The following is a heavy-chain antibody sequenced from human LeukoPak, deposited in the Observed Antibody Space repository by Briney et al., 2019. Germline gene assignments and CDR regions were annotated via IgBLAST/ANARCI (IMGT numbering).Heavy chain of an antibody. V-gene: IGHV4-34*01. J-gene: IGHJ3*02. D-gene: IGHD6-13*01. CDR2: VNHSGST. CDR1: GGSFSGYY. Sequence: SETLSLTRAVYGGSFSGYYWSWIRQSPGKGLEWIGEVNHSGSTNYNPSLKSRVTISVDTSKNQFSLKLSSVTAADTAVYYCARLGARGMIWGQGTMVTVSS. CDR3: ARLGARGMI.